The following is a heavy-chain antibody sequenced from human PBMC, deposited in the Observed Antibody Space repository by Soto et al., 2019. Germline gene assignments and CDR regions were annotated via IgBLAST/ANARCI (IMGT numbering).Heavy chain of an antibody. CDR1: GGSISSGGYY. Sequence: SETLSLTCTVSGGSISSGGYYWSWIRQHPGKGLEWIGYIYYSGSTYYNPSLKSRVTISVDTSKNQFSLKLSSVTAADTAVYYCASGSPGYYDFWSGYSHNNWFDPWGQGTLVTVSS. J-gene: IGHJ5*02. D-gene: IGHD3-3*01. V-gene: IGHV4-31*03. CDR3: ASGSPGYYDFWSGYSHNNWFDP. CDR2: IYYSGST.